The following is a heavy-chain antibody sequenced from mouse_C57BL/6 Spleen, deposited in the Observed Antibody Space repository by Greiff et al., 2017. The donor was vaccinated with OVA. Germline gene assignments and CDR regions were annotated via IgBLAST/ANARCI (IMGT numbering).Heavy chain of an antibody. J-gene: IGHJ2*01. Sequence: QVQLQQPGAELVKPGASVKLSCKASSYTFTSYWMHWVKQRPGQGPEWIGMIHPNSGSTNYNEKFKSKATLTVDKSSSTAYMQLSSLTSEDSAVYYCERDFITTHYWGQGTTLTVSS. CDR1: SYTFTSYW. V-gene: IGHV1-64*01. CDR3: ERDFITTHY. D-gene: IGHD1-2*01. CDR2: IHPNSGST.